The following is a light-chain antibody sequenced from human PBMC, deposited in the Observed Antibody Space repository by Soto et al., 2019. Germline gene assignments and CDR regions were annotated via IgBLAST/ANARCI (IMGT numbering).Light chain of an antibody. J-gene: IGLJ1*01. Sequence: QSALTQPASVSGSPGQSITISCSGTSSNIGGYNVVSWYQQHPGKAPKVIIYEAINRPSGVSNRFSGSISGTTASLTISGLQADDEADYYCCSHVGATTYVFGSGTKLTVL. CDR1: SSNIGGYNV. CDR3: CSHVGATTYV. CDR2: EAI. V-gene: IGLV2-23*01.